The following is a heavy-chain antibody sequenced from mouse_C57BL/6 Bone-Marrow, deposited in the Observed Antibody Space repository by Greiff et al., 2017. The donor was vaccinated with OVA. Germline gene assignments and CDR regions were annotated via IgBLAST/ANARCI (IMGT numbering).Heavy chain of an antibody. CDR1: GYTFTSYW. J-gene: IGHJ4*01. CDR3: AREVYGYYEDSMDY. D-gene: IGHD2-3*01. V-gene: IGHV1-52*01. CDR2: IDPSDSET. Sequence: QVQLQQPGAELVRPGSSVKLSCKASGYTFTSYWMHWVKQRPIQGLEWIGNIDPSDSETHYNQKFKDKATLTVDKSSSTAYMQLRSLTSEDSAVYYCAREVYGYYEDSMDYWGQGTSVTVSS.